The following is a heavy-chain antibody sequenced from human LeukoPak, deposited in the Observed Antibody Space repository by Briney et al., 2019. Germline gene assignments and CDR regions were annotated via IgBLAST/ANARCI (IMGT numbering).Heavy chain of an antibody. CDR2: VYDSGST. D-gene: IGHD5-12*01. V-gene: IGHV4-59*08. J-gene: IGHJ4*02. CDR3: ARESGYDRDFDY. CDR1: GGSISSYY. Sequence: SETLSLTCTVSGGSISSYYWTWIRQPPGKGLEWIGYVYDSGSTNYNPSLQSRVTISVDTSKSQFSLKLTSVTAADTAVYYCARESGYDRDFDYWGQGTLVTVSS.